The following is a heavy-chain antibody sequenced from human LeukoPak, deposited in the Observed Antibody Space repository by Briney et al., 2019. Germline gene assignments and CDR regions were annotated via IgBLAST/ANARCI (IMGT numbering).Heavy chain of an antibody. V-gene: IGHV1-69*13. J-gene: IGHJ4*02. D-gene: IGHD2-15*01. CDR2: IIPIFGTA. Sequence: SVKVSCKASGGTFSSYAISWVRQAPGQGLEWMGGIIPIFGTANYAQKFQGRVTIAADESTSTAYMELSSLRSEDTAVYYCVGYCSGGSCYSHLDYWGQGTLVTVSS. CDR1: GGTFSSYA. CDR3: VGYCSGGSCYSHLDY.